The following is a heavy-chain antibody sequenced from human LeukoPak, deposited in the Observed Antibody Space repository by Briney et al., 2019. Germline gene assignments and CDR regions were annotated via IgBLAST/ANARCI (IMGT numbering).Heavy chain of an antibody. CDR2: ISAYNGNT. CDR1: GYTFTSYG. D-gene: IGHD3-9*01. J-gene: IGHJ4*02. V-gene: IGHV1-18*01. CDR3: AILGRLRYFDWLLDY. Sequence: ASVKVSCKXSGYTFTSYGINWVRQAPGQGLEWMGWISAYNGNTNYARKLQGRVTMTTDTSTSTAYMELRSLRSDDTAVYYCAILGRLRYFDWLLDYWGQGTLVTVSS.